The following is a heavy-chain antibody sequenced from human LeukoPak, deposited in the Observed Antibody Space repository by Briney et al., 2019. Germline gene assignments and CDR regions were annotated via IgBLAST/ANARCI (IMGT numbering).Heavy chain of an antibody. CDR1: GGSVNSGGYY. V-gene: IGHV4-31*03. Sequence: SQTLSLTCTVSGGSVNSGGYYWSWIRQHPGKGLEWIGYISYSGSTYYNPSLKSRLTISLDTSENQFSLRLSSVSAADAAVYFCAVGPHHYFDSWGQGTLVTVSS. CDR2: ISYSGST. J-gene: IGHJ4*02. CDR3: AVGPHHYFDS.